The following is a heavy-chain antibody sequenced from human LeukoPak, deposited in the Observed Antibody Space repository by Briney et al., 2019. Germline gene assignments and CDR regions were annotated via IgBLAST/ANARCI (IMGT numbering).Heavy chain of an antibody. CDR2: ISGSGGST. Sequence: GGSLRLSCGASGFTFSDYAMSWVRQAPGKGLEWVSAISGSGGSTYYADSAKGRFTISRDNSKNTLYLQMNSLRAEDTAVYYCAKGSSWSSGWEGDLYYFDYWGQGTLVTVSS. CDR1: GFTFSDYA. V-gene: IGHV3-23*01. D-gene: IGHD6-19*01. J-gene: IGHJ4*02. CDR3: AKGSSWSSGWEGDLYYFDY.